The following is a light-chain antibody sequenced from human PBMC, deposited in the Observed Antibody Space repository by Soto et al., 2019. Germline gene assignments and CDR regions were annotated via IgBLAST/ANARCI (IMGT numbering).Light chain of an antibody. V-gene: IGLV2-14*03. J-gene: IGLJ1*01. Sequence: QSVLTQPASVSGSPGQSITISCTGTSSDVGAYDFVSWYQQHPDKAPKPMIYEVSNRPSGVSNRFSGSKSVNTATLTISGLQAEDEADYYCSSYTSSSTRVFGTGTKLTVL. CDR3: SSYTSSSTRV. CDR2: EVS. CDR1: SSDVGAYDF.